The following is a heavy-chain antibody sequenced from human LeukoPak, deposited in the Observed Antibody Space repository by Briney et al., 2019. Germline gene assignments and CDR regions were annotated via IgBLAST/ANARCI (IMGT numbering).Heavy chain of an antibody. CDR3: AKAYSSARYYFDY. V-gene: IGHV3-23*01. Sequence: GGSLRLSCTASGFTFSSYAMGWVCQAPGKGLQWVSAISGSGGGTYYADSVKGRFTISRDNSKNTLYLQMNTLRAEDTAVYFCAKAYSSARYYFDYWGQGTLVTVSS. D-gene: IGHD2-2*01. CDR1: GFTFSSYA. J-gene: IGHJ4*02. CDR2: ISGSGGGT.